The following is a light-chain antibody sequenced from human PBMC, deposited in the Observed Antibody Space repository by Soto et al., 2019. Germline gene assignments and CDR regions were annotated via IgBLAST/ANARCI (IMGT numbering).Light chain of an antibody. V-gene: IGLV2-14*03. Sequence: QSVLTQPASVSGSPGQSITISCTGTSRDVGGYSYVSWYQQHPGDAPKLMIYHVTNRPSGVSDRFSGSKSGNTASLTISGLQAEDEADYYCSSYTRSTAYIFGTGTKVTVL. CDR3: SSYTRSTAYI. CDR2: HVT. CDR1: SRDVGGYSY. J-gene: IGLJ1*01.